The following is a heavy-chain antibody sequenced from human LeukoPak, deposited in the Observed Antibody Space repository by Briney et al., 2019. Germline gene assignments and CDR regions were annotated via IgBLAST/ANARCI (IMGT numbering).Heavy chain of an antibody. Sequence: SETLSLTCTVSGNSISSGDNYWSWIRQPAGKGLEWIGRIYTSGSTNYNPSLKSRVTISGDTSKNQFSLRLSFVTAADTAVYYCARASYSYDINGWVPFDYWGQGTLVTVSS. D-gene: IGHD3-22*01. CDR3: ARASYSYDINGWVPFDY. CDR1: GNSISSGDNY. V-gene: IGHV4-61*02. CDR2: IYTSGST. J-gene: IGHJ4*02.